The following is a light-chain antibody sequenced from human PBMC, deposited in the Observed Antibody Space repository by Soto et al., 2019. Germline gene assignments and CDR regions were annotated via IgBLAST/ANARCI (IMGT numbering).Light chain of an antibody. Sequence: QSALTQPASVSGSPGQSITISCTGTSSDVGGYNYVSWYQQHPGKAPKLMIYDVSDRPSGVSNRFSGSKSGNTASLTISGLQAEDEADYYCNSYSSSSTYVFVTGTKVTVL. CDR2: DVS. CDR1: SSDVGGYNY. V-gene: IGLV2-14*03. CDR3: NSYSSSSTYV. J-gene: IGLJ1*01.